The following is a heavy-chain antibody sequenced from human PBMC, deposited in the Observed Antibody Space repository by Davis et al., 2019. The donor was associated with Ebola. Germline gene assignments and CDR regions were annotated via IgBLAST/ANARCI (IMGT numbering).Heavy chain of an antibody. CDR2: ISGSGGST. CDR3: VIGGLAARPGASYLDF. CDR1: GFTFSSYA. V-gene: IGHV3-23*01. D-gene: IGHD6-6*01. Sequence: PGGSLRLSCAASGFTFSSYAMSWVRQAPGKGLEWVSAISGSGGSTYYADSVKGRFTISRDNSKNTLHLQMNSLRAEDTAVYYCVIGGLAARPGASYLDFWGQGTLVTVSS. J-gene: IGHJ4*02.